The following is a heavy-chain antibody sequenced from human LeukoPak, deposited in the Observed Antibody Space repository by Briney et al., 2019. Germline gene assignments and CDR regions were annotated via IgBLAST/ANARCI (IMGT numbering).Heavy chain of an antibody. CDR2: IYYSGTT. CDR1: GGSISGYY. Sequence: SETLSLTCTVPGGSISGYYWSWIRQPPGKGLEWIAFIYYSGTTNYNPSLKSRVTISLDTSKNQFSLKLSSVTAADTAVYYCARGRGYSYGYGLDYWGQGTLVTVSS. J-gene: IGHJ4*02. D-gene: IGHD5-18*01. CDR3: ARGRGYSYGYGLDY. V-gene: IGHV4-59*12.